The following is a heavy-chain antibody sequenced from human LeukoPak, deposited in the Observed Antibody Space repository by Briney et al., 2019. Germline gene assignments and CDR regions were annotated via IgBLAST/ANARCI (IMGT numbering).Heavy chain of an antibody. CDR2: IGNSGGGT. CDR1: GFTFGDYA. D-gene: IGHD3-3*01. Sequence: AGGSLRLSCAASGFTFGDYAMTWVRQAPGKGLEWVSVIGNSGGGTYYADSVKGRFTISRDNPKNTLYLQMNSLRVEDTAVYYCAKCSRLGVVIIDENAFDIWGQGTMVIVSS. J-gene: IGHJ3*02. CDR3: AKCSRLGVVIIDENAFDI. V-gene: IGHV3-23*01.